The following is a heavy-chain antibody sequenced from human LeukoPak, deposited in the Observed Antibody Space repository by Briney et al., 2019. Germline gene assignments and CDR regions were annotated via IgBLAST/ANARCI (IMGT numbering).Heavy chain of an antibody. CDR2: SSSHGGKT. J-gene: IGHJ4*02. Sequence: GGSLRLSCSGSGFTFSNYGMHWVRQAPGKGLEYVSSSSSHGGKTYYTDAVRGRFTISRDNSKNTLYLQMSSLRAEDTAMYYCAIDRPTGIYGDSSGYYWGLPDYWGQGTLVIVSS. CDR3: AIDRPTGIYGDSSGYYWGLPDY. D-gene: IGHD3-22*01. V-gene: IGHV3-64D*08. CDR1: GFTFSNYG.